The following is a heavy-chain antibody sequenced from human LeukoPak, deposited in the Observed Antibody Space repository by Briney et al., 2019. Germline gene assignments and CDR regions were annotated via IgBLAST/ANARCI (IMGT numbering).Heavy chain of an antibody. V-gene: IGHV3-23*01. CDR2: VSSSGGTT. CDR1: GXPFSTYA. J-gene: IGHJ4*02. CDR3: AKDLSGTYSGPDY. D-gene: IGHD1-26*01. Sequence: GGSLRLSCAASGXPFSTYAMSWVRQAPGKGLEWVSTVSSSGGTTYSTDSVKGRFSISRDNSKSTLYLQMNSLRAEDTAVYYCAKDLSGTYSGPDYWGQGTLVTVSS.